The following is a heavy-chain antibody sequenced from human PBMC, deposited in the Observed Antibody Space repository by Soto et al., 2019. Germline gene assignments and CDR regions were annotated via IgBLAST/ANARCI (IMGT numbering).Heavy chain of an antibody. Sequence: GGSLRLSCAASGFTFSSYGMHWVRQAPGKGLEWVAVIWYDGSNKYYADSVKGRFTISRDNSKNTLYLQMNSLRAEDTAVYYCARALLWFGELSPYYYGMDVWGQGTTVTVSS. CDR1: GFTFSSYG. J-gene: IGHJ6*02. CDR2: IWYDGSNK. V-gene: IGHV3-33*01. CDR3: ARALLWFGELSPYYYGMDV. D-gene: IGHD3-10*01.